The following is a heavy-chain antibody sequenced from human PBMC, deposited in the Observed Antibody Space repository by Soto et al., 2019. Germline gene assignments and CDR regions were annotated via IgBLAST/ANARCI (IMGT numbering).Heavy chain of an antibody. CDR1: GFTFSSYA. CDR2: ISDSGGSI. CDR3: ADTVSGVSHYGMDV. J-gene: IGHJ6*02. V-gene: IGHV3-23*01. D-gene: IGHD4-17*01. Sequence: PGGSLRLSCAASGFTFSSYAMSWVRQAPGKGLEWVAGISDSGGSIYYADSVKGRFTISRDNSKNTLYLQMNSPRAEDTAVYYCADTVSGVSHYGMDVWGQGTTVTVSS.